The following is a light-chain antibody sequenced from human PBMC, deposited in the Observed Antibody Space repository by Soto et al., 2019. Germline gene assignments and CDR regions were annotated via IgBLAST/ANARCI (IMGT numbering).Light chain of an antibody. CDR2: DAS. CDR1: QSVSSY. Sequence: EIVLTQSPATLPLSPGERATLSCRASQSVSSYLAWYQQKPGQAPRLLIYDASNRATGIPARFSGSGSGTDVTLTISSLEPEDFAVYYCQQRSDWPITFGQGTRLEIK. V-gene: IGKV3-11*01. CDR3: QQRSDWPIT. J-gene: IGKJ5*01.